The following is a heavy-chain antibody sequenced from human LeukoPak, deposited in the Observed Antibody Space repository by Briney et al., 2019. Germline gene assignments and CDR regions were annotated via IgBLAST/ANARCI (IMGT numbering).Heavy chain of an antibody. CDR3: ARDLLRTTRDFDY. D-gene: IGHD1-7*01. J-gene: IGHJ4*02. Sequence: GGSLRLSCAASGFTFSDYYMSWIRQAPGKGLEWASYISSSSSYTNYADSVKGRFTISRDNAKNSLYLQMNSLRAEDTAVYYCARDLLRTTRDFDYWGQGTLVTVSS. V-gene: IGHV3-11*05. CDR2: ISSSSSYT. CDR1: GFTFSDYY.